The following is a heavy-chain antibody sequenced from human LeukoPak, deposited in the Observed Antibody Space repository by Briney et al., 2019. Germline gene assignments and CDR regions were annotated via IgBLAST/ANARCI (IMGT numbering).Heavy chain of an antibody. CDR1: GFTFGNYW. V-gene: IGHV3-7*01. D-gene: IGHD7-27*01. CDR3: ARDKMTGDSYFDY. CDR2: IKQDGSEK. Sequence: GGSLRLSCTTSGFTFGNYWMSWVRQAPGKGLEWVAHIKQDGSEKNYVDSVKGRFTISRDNAKNSLLLQMDGLRAEDTAVYYCARDKMTGDSYFDYWGQGILVTVSS. J-gene: IGHJ4*02.